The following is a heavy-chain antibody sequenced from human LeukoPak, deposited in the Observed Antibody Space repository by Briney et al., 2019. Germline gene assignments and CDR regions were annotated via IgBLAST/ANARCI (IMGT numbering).Heavy chain of an antibody. Sequence: GGSLRLSCAVSGFSVSGYWMTWVRQAPGKGLEWVANIKQDGSEKNYVDSVKCRFTISRENAENSLFLQMNSLRVEDTAVYYCAREWQGGIAAAGTRIEGDYWGQGTLVAVSS. CDR2: IKQDGSEK. CDR3: AREWQGGIAAAGTRIEGDY. CDR1: GFSVSGYW. J-gene: IGHJ4*02. D-gene: IGHD6-13*01. V-gene: IGHV3-7*01.